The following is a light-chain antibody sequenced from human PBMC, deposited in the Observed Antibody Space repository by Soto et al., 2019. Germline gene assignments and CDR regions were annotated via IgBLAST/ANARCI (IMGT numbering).Light chain of an antibody. V-gene: IGLV2-23*01. J-gene: IGLJ1*01. CDR2: EAS. CDR3: CSNAASSTYV. CDR1: SSDVGSHNL. Sequence: QSALTQPASVSGSPGQSITISCTGTSSDVGSHNLVSWYQQYPGKAPKLIIFEASKRPSGVSNCFSGSKSGSTASLTISGLQAEDEADYYCCSNAASSTYVFGSGTKVTVL.